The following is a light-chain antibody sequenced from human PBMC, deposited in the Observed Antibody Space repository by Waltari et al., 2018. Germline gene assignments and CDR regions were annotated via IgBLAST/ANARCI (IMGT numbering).Light chain of an antibody. CDR3: SSYTGNNRFV. CDR2: AVR. Sequence: QSALTQPPSASGSPGQSVTISCTGSSSDVGAFNYVSWYQHHPGKAPKLMIYAVRSRPSGVPDRFSGSKSGNTASLTVSGLQAEDEADYYCSSYTGNNRFVFGTGTKVIVL. CDR1: SSDVGAFNY. V-gene: IGLV2-8*01. J-gene: IGLJ1*01.